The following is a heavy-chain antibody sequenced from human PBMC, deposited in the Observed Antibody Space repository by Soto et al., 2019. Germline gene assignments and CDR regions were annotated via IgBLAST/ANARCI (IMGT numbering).Heavy chain of an antibody. CDR3: TRANWDSEY. V-gene: IGHV4-59*11. J-gene: IGHJ4*02. CDR2: IYYNVNT. Sequence: QVQLQESGPGFVKPSETLSLTCTVSGGSISNHYWSWLRQPPGKGLEWIGYIYYNVNTNYNPPLKSRVNISVDTSKNQISLELSSVTAADTAVYYCTRANWDSEYWGQGALVTVSS. D-gene: IGHD7-27*01. CDR1: GGSISNHY.